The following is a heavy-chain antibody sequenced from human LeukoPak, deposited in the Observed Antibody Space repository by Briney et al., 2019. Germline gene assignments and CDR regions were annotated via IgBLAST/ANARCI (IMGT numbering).Heavy chain of an antibody. CDR2: ISGSGGAT. Sequence: GGSLRLSCAASGFTFNTYGMSWVRQAPGKGLEWVSGISGSGGATYYADSVEGRFTVSRDDPHNTLYLQMNSLRAEDTAVYYCAKDDVMVRGVHRSGDYWGQGTLVTVSS. D-gene: IGHD3-10*01. CDR3: AKDDVMVRGVHRSGDY. J-gene: IGHJ4*02. V-gene: IGHV3-23*01. CDR1: GFTFNTYG.